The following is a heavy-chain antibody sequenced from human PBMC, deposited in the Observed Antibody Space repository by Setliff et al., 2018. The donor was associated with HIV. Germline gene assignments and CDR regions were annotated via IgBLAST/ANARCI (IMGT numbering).Heavy chain of an antibody. CDR2: ISTYNGNT. Sequence: ASVKVSCKASGYTFTSYGITWVRQAPGQGLEWMGWISTYNGNTHYAQKLQGRVTMTTDTSTSTAYMELRSLRSDDTAMYYCARGQSQGYAYSGSYGAFDIWGQGTMVTVSS. V-gene: IGHV1-18*01. J-gene: IGHJ3*02. D-gene: IGHD1-26*01. CDR1: GYTFTSYG. CDR3: ARGQSQGYAYSGSYGAFDI.